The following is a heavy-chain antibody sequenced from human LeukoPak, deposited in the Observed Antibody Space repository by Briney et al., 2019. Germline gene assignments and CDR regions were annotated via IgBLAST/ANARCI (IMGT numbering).Heavy chain of an antibody. J-gene: IGHJ4*02. D-gene: IGHD3-16*02. Sequence: SETLPLTCAVYGGSFSGYYWSWIRQPPGKGLEWIGEINHSGSTNYNPSLKSRVTISVDTSKNQFSLKLSSVTAADTAVYYCARRGRYYDYIWGSYRYQYYFDYWGQGTLVTVSS. V-gene: IGHV4-34*01. CDR2: INHSGST. CDR3: ARRGRYYDYIWGSYRYQYYFDY. CDR1: GGSFSGYY.